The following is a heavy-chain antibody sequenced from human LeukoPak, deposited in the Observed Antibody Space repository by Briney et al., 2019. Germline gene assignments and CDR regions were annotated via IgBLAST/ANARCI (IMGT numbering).Heavy chain of an antibody. J-gene: IGHJ5*02. V-gene: IGHV3-23*01. Sequence: GGSLRLSCATSRFTFRSYAVNWVRQAPGKGLEWVSVVSGSGTTTYYADSVKGRFTISRDNSKNTLYLQMNSLRSEDTAVYYCTKGRIAAASTNWFDPWGQGTLVTVSS. CDR1: RFTFRSYA. CDR3: TKGRIAAASTNWFDP. D-gene: IGHD6-13*01. CDR2: VSGSGTTT.